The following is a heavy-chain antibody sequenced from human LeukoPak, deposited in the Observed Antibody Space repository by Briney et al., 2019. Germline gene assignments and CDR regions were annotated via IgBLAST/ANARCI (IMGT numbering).Heavy chain of an antibody. CDR3: ARGITIFGVVDY. V-gene: IGHV4-4*07. Sequence: SDTLSLTCTVSGGSISSYYWSWIRQPAGKGLEWIGRIYTSGSTNYNPSLKSRVTMSVDTSKNQFSLKLSPVTAADTAVYYCARGITIFGVVDYWGQGTLVTVSS. CDR2: IYTSGST. D-gene: IGHD3-3*01. CDR1: GGSISSYY. J-gene: IGHJ4*02.